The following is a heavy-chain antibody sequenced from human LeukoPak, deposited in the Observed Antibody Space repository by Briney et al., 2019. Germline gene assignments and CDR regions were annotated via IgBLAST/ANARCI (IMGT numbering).Heavy chain of an antibody. J-gene: IGHJ3*02. CDR2: IYHSGST. Sequence: PSETLSLTCAVSGGSFSGYYWGWIRQPPGKGLEWIGSIYHSGSTYYNPSLKSRVTISVDTSKNQFSLKLSSVTAADTAVYYCARWVNYYDSSRDAFDIWGQGTMVTVSS. D-gene: IGHD3-22*01. CDR3: ARWVNYYDSSRDAFDI. CDR1: GGSFSGYY. V-gene: IGHV4-38-2*01.